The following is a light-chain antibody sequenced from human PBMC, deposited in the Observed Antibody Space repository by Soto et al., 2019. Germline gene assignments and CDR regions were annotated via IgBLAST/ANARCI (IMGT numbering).Light chain of an antibody. J-gene: IGKJ4*01. V-gene: IGKV3-11*01. CDR2: DAF. Sequence: PGERATLSCRASEILYNFLAWYQHRPGQVPRLLISDAFNRAPGVPARFNGSGSGTDFTLTISSLEPEDFAVYYCQHRTKWPLTFGGGTKVDIK. CDR3: QHRTKWPLT. CDR1: EILYNF.